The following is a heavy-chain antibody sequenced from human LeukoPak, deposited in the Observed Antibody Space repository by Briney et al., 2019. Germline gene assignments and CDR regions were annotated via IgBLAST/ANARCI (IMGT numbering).Heavy chain of an antibody. J-gene: IGHJ4*02. Sequence: PGGSLRLSCAASGFTFSSYSMNWVRQAPGKGLEWVSSISSSSSYIYYADSVKGRFTISRDNAKNSLYLQMNSLRAEDTAVYYCARDPSGAYYDFWSGLSDQDSHGDYWGQGTLVTVSS. V-gene: IGHV3-21*01. CDR1: GFTFSSYS. CDR3: ARDPSGAYYDFWSGLSDQDSHGDY. CDR2: ISSSSSYI. D-gene: IGHD3-3*01.